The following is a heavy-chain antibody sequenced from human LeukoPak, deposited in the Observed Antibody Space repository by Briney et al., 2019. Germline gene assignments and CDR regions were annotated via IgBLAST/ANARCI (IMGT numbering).Heavy chain of an antibody. D-gene: IGHD6-19*01. V-gene: IGHV1-24*01. J-gene: IGHJ6*03. CDR3: AIMGGSGWYYYYYYMDV. CDR1: GYTLTELS. Sequence: ASVKVSCKVSGYTLTELSMHWVRQAPGKGLEWMGGFDPEDGETIYAQKFQGRVAITADESTSTAYMELSSLRSEDTAVYYCAIMGGSGWYYYYYYMDVWGKGTTVTVSS. CDR2: FDPEDGET.